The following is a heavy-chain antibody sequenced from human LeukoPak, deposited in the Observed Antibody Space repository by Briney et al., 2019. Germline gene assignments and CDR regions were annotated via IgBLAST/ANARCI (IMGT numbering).Heavy chain of an antibody. CDR3: ARVFSDIVVVPAAISNWFDP. Sequence: GGSLRLSCAASGFIVSSYWMSWVRQAPGKGLEWVANINQGGSERYYVDSVKGRFTLSRDNAKKSVYLQMNSLRGEDTAVYYCARVFSDIVVVPAAISNWFDPWGQGTLVTVSS. J-gene: IGHJ5*02. CDR2: INQGGSER. CDR1: GFIVSSYW. V-gene: IGHV3-7*05. D-gene: IGHD2-2*02.